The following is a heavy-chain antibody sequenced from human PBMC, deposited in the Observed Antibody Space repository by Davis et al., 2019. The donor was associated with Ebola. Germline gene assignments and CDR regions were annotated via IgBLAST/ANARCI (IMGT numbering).Heavy chain of an antibody. CDR1: GGSFSGYY. CDR3: ARGSAGYSSGFDP. J-gene: IGHJ5*02. Sequence: PSETLSLTCAVYGGSFSGYYWSWIRQPPGKGLEWIGEINHSGSTNYNPSLKSRVTISVDTSKNQFSLKLSSVTAADTAVYYCARGSAGYSSGFDPWGQGTLVTVSS. CDR2: INHSGST. V-gene: IGHV4-34*01. D-gene: IGHD6-19*01.